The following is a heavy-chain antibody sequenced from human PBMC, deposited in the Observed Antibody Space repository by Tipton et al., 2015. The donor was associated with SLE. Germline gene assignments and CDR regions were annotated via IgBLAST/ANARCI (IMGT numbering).Heavy chain of an antibody. J-gene: IGHJ4*02. CDR2: ISSSGTTK. CDR3: ARTPPDHYYDSRGAFDY. Sequence: SLRLSCEASGFIFSDYFMTWIRQSPGKGLEWISYISSSGTTKHYADSVKGRFTISRDNAKNSLYLQMNSLRAEDTAIYYCARTPPDHYYDSRGAFDYWGQGRLVTVSS. V-gene: IGHV3-11*01. CDR1: GFIFSDYF. D-gene: IGHD3-22*01.